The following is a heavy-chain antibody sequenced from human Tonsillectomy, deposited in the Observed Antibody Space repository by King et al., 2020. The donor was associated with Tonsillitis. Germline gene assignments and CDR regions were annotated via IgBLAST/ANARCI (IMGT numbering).Heavy chain of an antibody. CDR3: AKAGQGPHYSNYYLDV. V-gene: IGHV3-43*02. CDR1: GFTFNDYA. Sequence: VQLVESGGGVVQPGGSLRLSCAVSGFTFNDYAIHWVRRAPGKGLEWVSCISADDTRADYGDFVKGRFTVSSDNSKSSAFLQMNSLRTEDTAWYYCAKAGQGPHYSNYYLDVWGKGTTVTVSS. CDR2: ISADDTRA. J-gene: IGHJ6*03.